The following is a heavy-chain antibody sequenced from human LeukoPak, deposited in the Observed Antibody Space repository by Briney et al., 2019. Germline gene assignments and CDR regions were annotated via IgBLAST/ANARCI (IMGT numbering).Heavy chain of an antibody. CDR1: GGSISSSSYY. V-gene: IGHV4-39*07. Sequence: SETLSLTCTVSGGSISSSSYYWGWIRQPPGKGLEWIGSIYYSGRIYYNPSLKSRFTISVDTSKNQFSLKLNSVTAADTAVYYCARVERWLQTHFDYWGQGTLVTVSS. J-gene: IGHJ4*02. D-gene: IGHD5-24*01. CDR3: ARVERWLQTHFDY. CDR2: IYYSGRI.